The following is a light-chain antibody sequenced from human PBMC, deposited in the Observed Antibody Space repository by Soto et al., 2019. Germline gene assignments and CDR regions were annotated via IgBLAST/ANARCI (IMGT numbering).Light chain of an antibody. CDR2: EVI. J-gene: IGLJ2*01. V-gene: IGLV2-8*01. Sequence: QSALTQPPSASGSPGQSVTISCTGTSSDVGGYDYVSWYQQHPGKAPKLLIYEVIERPSGVPDRFSGSKSGNTASLTVSGLQAEDEADYYRSSYAHSNSVLFGGGTKVTVL. CDR3: SSYAHSNSVL. CDR1: SSDVGGYDY.